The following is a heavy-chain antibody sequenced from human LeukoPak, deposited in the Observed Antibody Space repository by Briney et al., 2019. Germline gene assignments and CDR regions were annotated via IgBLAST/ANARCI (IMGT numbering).Heavy chain of an antibody. D-gene: IGHD3-3*01. V-gene: IGHV4-59*01. CDR2: IYYSGST. Sequence: SETLSLTCTVSGGSISSYYWSWIRQPPGKGLEWIGYIYYSGSTNYNPSLKSRVTISVDTSKNQFSLKLSSVTAADTAVHYCARAYEWSFDYWGQGTLVTVSS. J-gene: IGHJ4*02. CDR1: GGSISSYY. CDR3: ARAYEWSFDY.